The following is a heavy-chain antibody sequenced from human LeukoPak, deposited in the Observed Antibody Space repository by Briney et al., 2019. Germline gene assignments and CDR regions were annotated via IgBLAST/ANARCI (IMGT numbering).Heavy chain of an antibody. Sequence: ASVKVSCKASGYTFTNFYLHWVRQAPGQGLEWMGIINPSGGSTSYAQRFQGRVTMTRDMSTSTVYMELSSLRSEDTAVYYCARGSEGFDYWGQGALVTVSS. V-gene: IGHV1-46*01. CDR1: GYTFTNFY. J-gene: IGHJ4*02. CDR3: ARGSEGFDY. CDR2: INPSGGST.